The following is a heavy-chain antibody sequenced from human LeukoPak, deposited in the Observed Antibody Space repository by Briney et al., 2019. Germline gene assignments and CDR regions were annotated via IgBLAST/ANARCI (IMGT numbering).Heavy chain of an antibody. Sequence: GGPLRLSCAASGSTFSSYWMHWVRQAPGKGLVWVSRINSDGSSISYADSVKGRFTISRDNAKNTLYLQMNSLRAEDTAVYYCARGDCSSTSCRQDFDPWGQGTLVTVSS. CDR1: GSTFSSYW. CDR3: ARGDCSSTSCRQDFDP. V-gene: IGHV3-74*01. D-gene: IGHD2-2*01. CDR2: INSDGSSI. J-gene: IGHJ5*02.